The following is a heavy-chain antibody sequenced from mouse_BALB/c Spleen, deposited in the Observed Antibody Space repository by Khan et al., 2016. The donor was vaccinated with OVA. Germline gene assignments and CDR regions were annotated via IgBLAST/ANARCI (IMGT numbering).Heavy chain of an antibody. CDR3: TRCCAGLVDD. CDR2: IYPGDGYI. J-gene: IGHJ1*01. CDR1: GYTFTNYW. Sequence: QVQLKESGAELVRPGTSVKISCKASGYTFTNYWLGWVKQRPGHGLEWIGDIYPGDGYINYNEKFKGRATLTAGTSSSTAYLQLSGLTSSDTAVYSGTRCCAGLVDDWGAGTTVTVSS. V-gene: IGHV1-63*02. D-gene: IGHD3-3*01.